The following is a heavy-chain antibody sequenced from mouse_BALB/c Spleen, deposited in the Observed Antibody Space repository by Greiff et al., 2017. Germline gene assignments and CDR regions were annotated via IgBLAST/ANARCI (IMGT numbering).Heavy chain of an antibody. Sequence: EVKLMESGGGLVKPGGSLKLSCAASGFTFSSYAMSWVRQTPEKRLEWVASISSGGSTYYPDSVKGRFTISRDNARNILYLQMSSLRSEDTAMYYCARCLYGDFDYWGQGTTLTVSS. J-gene: IGHJ2*01. D-gene: IGHD1-1*01. CDR1: GFTFSSYA. CDR2: ISSGGST. CDR3: ARCLYGDFDY. V-gene: IGHV5-6-5*01.